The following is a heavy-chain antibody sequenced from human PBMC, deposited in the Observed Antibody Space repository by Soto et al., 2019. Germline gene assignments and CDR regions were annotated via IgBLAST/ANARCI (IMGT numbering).Heavy chain of an antibody. CDR2: IRSKANSYAT. CDR1: GFTFSGSA. J-gene: IGHJ4*02. CDR3: TRTYYYDSSCYLAFDY. D-gene: IGHD3-22*01. Sequence: EVQLVESGGGLVQPGGSLKLSCAASGFTFSGSAMHWVRQASGKGLEWVGRIRSKANSYATAYAASVKGRFTISRDDSKNTAYLQMNSLKTEDTAVYYCTRTYYYDSSCYLAFDYWGQGTLVTDSS. V-gene: IGHV3-73*01.